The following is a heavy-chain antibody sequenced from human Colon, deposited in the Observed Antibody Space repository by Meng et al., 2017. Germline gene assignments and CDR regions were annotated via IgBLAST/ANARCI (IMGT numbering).Heavy chain of an antibody. V-gene: IGHV3-30*01. J-gene: IGHJ4*02. D-gene: IGHD6-19*01. CDR3: ARDLGWAHFDY. CDR2: ISYEGSNK. Sequence: GGSLRPSFAASGFTFSSYAMHWVRQAPGKGLEWVAMISYEGSNKYYADSVKGRFTISRDISKNRLYLQMNSLRAEETAVYYCARDLGWAHFDYWGQGTLVTVSS. CDR1: GFTFSSYA.